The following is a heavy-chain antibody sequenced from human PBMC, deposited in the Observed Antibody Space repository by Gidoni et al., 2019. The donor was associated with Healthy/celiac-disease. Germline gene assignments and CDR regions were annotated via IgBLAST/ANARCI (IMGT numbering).Heavy chain of an antibody. J-gene: IGHJ4*02. CDR3: AHRPRDGYNSGFDY. D-gene: IGHD5-12*01. CDR1: GFSLSTSGVG. CDR2: IYWNDDK. Sequence: QITLTESGPTLVKPTQTLPLTCTFSGFSLSTSGVGVGWIRQPPGKALEWLALIYWNDDKRYSPSLKSRLTITKDTSKNQVVLTMTNMDPVDTATYYCAHRPRDGYNSGFDYWGQGTLVTVSS. V-gene: IGHV2-5*01.